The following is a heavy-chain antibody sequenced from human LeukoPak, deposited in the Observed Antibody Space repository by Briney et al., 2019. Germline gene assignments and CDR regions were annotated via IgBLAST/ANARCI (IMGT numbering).Heavy chain of an antibody. CDR3: ARSPSTIGWNWGYYFDY. D-gene: IGHD3-3*01. Sequence: PSDTLSLTCTVSGASISDYYWSWIRQSAGKGLEWIGCISTTGSTYYNPSFQSRVTMSADPSKTLFFLRLRSVTAADTAVYYCARSPSTIGWNWGYYFDYWGQGSLVTVSS. CDR1: GASISDYY. V-gene: IGHV4-4*07. J-gene: IGHJ4*02. CDR2: ISTTGST.